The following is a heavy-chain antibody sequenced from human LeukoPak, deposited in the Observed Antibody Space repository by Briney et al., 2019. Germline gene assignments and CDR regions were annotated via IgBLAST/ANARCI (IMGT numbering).Heavy chain of an antibody. CDR1: GGTFSSYA. CDR2: TIPIFGTA. V-gene: IGHV1-69*13. Sequence: ASVKVSCKASGGTFSSYAISWVRQAPGQGLEWMGGTIPIFGTANYAQKFQGRVTITAYESTSTAYMELSSLRSEDTAVYYCARVGDTMDPFKYYFDYWGQGTLVTVSS. D-gene: IGHD3-10*01. CDR3: ARVGDTMDPFKYYFDY. J-gene: IGHJ4*02.